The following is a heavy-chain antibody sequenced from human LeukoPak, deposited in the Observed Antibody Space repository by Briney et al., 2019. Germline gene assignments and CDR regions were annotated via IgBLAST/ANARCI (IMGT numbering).Heavy chain of an antibody. V-gene: IGHV3-21*01. J-gene: IGHJ4*02. CDR1: GFTFSGYY. D-gene: IGHD3-3*01. Sequence: PGGSLRLSCAVSGFTFSGYYVNWVRQAPGKGLEWVSSISSSSRYIYYADSVKGRFTISRDNAKNSLYLQMNSLRAEDTAVYYCARGTNDFWSGYYEPDYWGQGTLVTVSS. CDR3: ARGTNDFWSGYYEPDY. CDR2: ISSSSRYI.